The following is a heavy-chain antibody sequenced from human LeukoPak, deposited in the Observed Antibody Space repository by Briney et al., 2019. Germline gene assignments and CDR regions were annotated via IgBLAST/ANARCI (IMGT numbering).Heavy chain of an antibody. J-gene: IGHJ4*02. D-gene: IGHD1-1*01. CDR1: GYTFTGYY. CDR2: INPNSGGT. CDR3: ARDLVQLERRGAY. Sequence: GASVKASCKASGYTFTGYYMHWVRQAPGQGLEWMGWINPNSGGTNYAQKFQGRVTMTRDTSISTAYMELSRLRSDDTAVYYCARDLVQLERRGAYWGQGTLVTVSS. V-gene: IGHV1-2*02.